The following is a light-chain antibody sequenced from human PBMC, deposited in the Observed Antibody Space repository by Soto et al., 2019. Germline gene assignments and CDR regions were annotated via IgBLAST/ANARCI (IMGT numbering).Light chain of an antibody. CDR3: LQYNIWPRT. Sequence: EMLMTQSPGTLSLSPGERASLSCRASQSVSSYLAWYQQKPGQAPRLLISGASTRATGIPARFSGSGSGTDFTLTISSLQSEDFALYYCLQYNIWPRTFGQGTKVDIK. J-gene: IGKJ1*01. V-gene: IGKV3-15*01. CDR2: GAS. CDR1: QSVSSY.